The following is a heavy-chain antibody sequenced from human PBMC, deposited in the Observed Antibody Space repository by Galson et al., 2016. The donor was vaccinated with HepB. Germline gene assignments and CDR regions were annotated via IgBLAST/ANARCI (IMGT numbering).Heavy chain of an antibody. Sequence: ETLSLTCTVSGDSMSHYYWSWLRQPPGKGLEWIGYIDGSGSTNYNPSLKSRVAMSVDTSKNQFSLRLTSVTASDTAVYYRAGDRGRWPDGGWGFWGRGTLVTVSS. V-gene: IGHV4-59*01. CDR2: IDGSGST. CDR3: AGDRGRWPDGGWGF. D-gene: IGHD5-24*01. J-gene: IGHJ4*02. CDR1: GDSMSHYY.